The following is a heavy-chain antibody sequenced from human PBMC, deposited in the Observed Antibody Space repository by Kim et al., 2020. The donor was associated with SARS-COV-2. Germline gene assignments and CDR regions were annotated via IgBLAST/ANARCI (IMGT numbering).Heavy chain of an antibody. CDR3: ARDGRAHGGSSWYWHYYYYGMDV. D-gene: IGHD6-13*01. CDR1: GDSVSSNSAA. V-gene: IGHV6-1*01. CDR2: TYYRSKWYN. J-gene: IGHJ6*02. Sequence: SQTLSLTCAISGDSVSSNSAAWNWIRQSPSRGLEWLGRTYYRSKWYNDYAVSVKSRITINPDTSKNQFSLQLNSVTPEDTAVYYCARDGRAHGGSSWYWHYYYYGMDVWGQGTTVTVSS.